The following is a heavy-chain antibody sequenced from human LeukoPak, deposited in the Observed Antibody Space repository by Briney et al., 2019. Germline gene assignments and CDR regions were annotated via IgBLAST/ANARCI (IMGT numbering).Heavy chain of an antibody. CDR3: ARGESGYYYNGY. Sequence: AGGSLRLSCAASGFTFSSYDMNWVRQAPGKGLEWVAFIRYDGSRKYYADSVKGRFTISRDNSKNTLYLQMNSLRAEDTAVYYCARGESGYYYNGYWGQGTLLTVSS. J-gene: IGHJ4*02. V-gene: IGHV3-30*02. D-gene: IGHD1-26*01. CDR1: GFTFSSYD. CDR2: IRYDGSRK.